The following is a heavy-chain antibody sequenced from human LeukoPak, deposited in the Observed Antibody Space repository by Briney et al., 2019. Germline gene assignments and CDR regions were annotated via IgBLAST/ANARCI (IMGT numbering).Heavy chain of an antibody. J-gene: IGHJ6*03. D-gene: IGHD1-1*01. CDR3: AKAGTTWDYMDV. Sequence: GGSLRLSCAASGFTFSSYGMHWVRQAPGKGLEWVAVISYDGSNKYYADSVKGRFTISRDNSKNTLYLQMNRLRAEDTAVYYCAKAGTTWDYMDVWGKGTTVTVSS. V-gene: IGHV3-30*18. CDR1: GFTFSSYG. CDR2: ISYDGSNK.